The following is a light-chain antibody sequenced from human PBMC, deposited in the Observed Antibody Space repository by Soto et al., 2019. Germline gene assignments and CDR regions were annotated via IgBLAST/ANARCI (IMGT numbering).Light chain of an antibody. Sequence: QSALTQPASVSGSPGQSITISCTGTSSDVGNYNYVSWYQHHPGKAPKLMIYEVSNRPSGVSNHFSGSKSGNTASLTISGLQAEDEADYYCSAYTSSSTVVFGGGTKVTVL. CDR2: EVS. CDR3: SAYTSSSTVV. J-gene: IGLJ2*01. CDR1: SSDVGNYNY. V-gene: IGLV2-14*01.